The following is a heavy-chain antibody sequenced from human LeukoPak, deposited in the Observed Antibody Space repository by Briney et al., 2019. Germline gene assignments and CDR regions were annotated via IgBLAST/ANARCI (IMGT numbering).Heavy chain of an antibody. CDR1: GFTFSSYA. J-gene: IGHJ4*02. Sequence: PGGSLRLSCAASGFTFSSYAMSWVRQAPGKGLEWVSAISGSGGSTYYADSVKGRFTISRDNSKNTLYLQMNSLRAEDTAVYYFAKESVHDSSGSAFDYWGQGTLVTVSS. D-gene: IGHD3-22*01. CDR2: ISGSGGST. V-gene: IGHV3-23*01. CDR3: AKESVHDSSGSAFDY.